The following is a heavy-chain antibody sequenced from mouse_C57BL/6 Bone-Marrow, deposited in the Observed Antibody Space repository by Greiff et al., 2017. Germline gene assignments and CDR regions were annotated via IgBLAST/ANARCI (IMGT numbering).Heavy chain of an antibody. CDR2: IHPNSGST. V-gene: IGHV1-64*01. CDR1: GYTFTSYW. CDR3: ARDYYGSSPDY. J-gene: IGHJ2*01. Sequence: QVQLQQPGAELVKPGASEKLSCKASGYTFTSYWMHWVKQRPGQGLEWIGMIHPNSGSTNYNEKFKSKATLTVDKSSSTAYMQLSSLTSEDSAVYYCARDYYGSSPDYWGQGTTLTVSS. D-gene: IGHD1-1*01.